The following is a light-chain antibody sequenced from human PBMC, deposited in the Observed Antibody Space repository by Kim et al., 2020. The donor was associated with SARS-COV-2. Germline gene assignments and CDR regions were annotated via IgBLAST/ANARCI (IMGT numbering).Light chain of an antibody. CDR2: GAS. CDR1: QSISSN. CDR3: QQYNDWPRT. Sequence: EIAMTQSPATLSVSPGQGATLSCRASQSISSNLAWFQKKPGQSPRLLIYGASTRATGVPARFSGSGVGTDFTLTISSLRSEDFAIYYCQQYNDWPRTFGQGTKLEI. V-gene: IGKV3-15*01. J-gene: IGKJ2*01.